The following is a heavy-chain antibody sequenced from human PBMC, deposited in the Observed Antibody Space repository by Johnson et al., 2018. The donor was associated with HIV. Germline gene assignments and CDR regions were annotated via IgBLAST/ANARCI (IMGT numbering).Heavy chain of an antibody. J-gene: IGHJ3*02. CDR1: AFTFSSYE. CDR3: ARFPPGWNYYFDI. V-gene: IGHV3-48*03. D-gene: IGHD1-7*01. CDR2: ISSRATTI. Sequence: VQLVESGGGLVQPGGSLKLSCAASAFTFSSYEMNWVRQAPGKGLEWVSYISSRATTIYYADSVKGRFTISRDHAKNSLYLQMNSLRAEDTAVYYCARFPPGWNYYFDIWGQGTMVTVSS.